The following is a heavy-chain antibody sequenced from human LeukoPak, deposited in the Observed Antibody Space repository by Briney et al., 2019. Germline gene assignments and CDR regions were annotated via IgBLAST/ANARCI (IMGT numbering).Heavy chain of an antibody. CDR2: ISASGLTT. CDR3: AKLNSYGDY. J-gene: IGHJ4*02. V-gene: IGHV3-23*01. CDR1: GFTFSSYA. D-gene: IGHD5-18*01. Sequence: PGGSLRLSCAASGFTFSSYAMSWVRQAPGKGLEWVSAISASGLTTYYADSVKGRFTISRDNSKNMVFLQMDSLRVEDTAAYYCAKLNSYGDYWGQGTLVTISS.